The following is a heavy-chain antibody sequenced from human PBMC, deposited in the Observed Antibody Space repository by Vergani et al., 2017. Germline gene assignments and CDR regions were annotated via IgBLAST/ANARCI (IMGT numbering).Heavy chain of an antibody. D-gene: IGHD4-23*01. CDR2: IDPSYSYT. J-gene: IGHJ4*02. CDR1: GYSFTSYW. Sequence: EVQLVQSGAEVKKPGESLRISCKGSGYSFTSYWISWVRQMPGKGLEWMGMIDPSYSYTHYSPSFPGHVTISADKSISTAYLQWSSLKASDTALDYCARRADGGISPPYYFDCGGQGTLVAVSS. CDR3: ARRADGGISPPYYFDC. V-gene: IGHV5-10-1*03.